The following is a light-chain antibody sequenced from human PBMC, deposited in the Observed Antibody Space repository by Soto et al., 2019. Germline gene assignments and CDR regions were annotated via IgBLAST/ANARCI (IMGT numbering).Light chain of an antibody. CDR3: QQYGFSPVT. CDR2: GAS. CDR1: QTVRDN. Sequence: EVVMTQSPATLSVSPGERATHSYRASQTVRDNLGWYQQKPGQPPRLLIYGASTRATGIPDRFSASGSATDFTLTISRLEPEDVAVYYCQQYGFSPVTCGQGTRREIK. J-gene: IGKJ5*01. V-gene: IGKV3-20*01.